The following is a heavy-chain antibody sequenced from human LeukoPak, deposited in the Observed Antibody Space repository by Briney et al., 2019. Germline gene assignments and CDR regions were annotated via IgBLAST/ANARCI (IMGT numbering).Heavy chain of an antibody. V-gene: IGHV3-7*01. CDR1: GFTFSSYS. J-gene: IGHJ4*02. Sequence: PGGSLRLSCAASGFTFSSYSMGWVRQAPGKGLECVANMSADGQEEYCVASVKGRFTISRDNARNSLFLQMNSLRVEDTAIYYCARWRWRQSEFDSWGQGTLVTVSS. CDR2: MSADGQEE. D-gene: IGHD5-24*01. CDR3: ARWRWRQSEFDS.